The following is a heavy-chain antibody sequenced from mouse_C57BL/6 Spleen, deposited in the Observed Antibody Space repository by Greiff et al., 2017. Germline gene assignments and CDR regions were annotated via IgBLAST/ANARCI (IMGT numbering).Heavy chain of an antibody. CDR1: GYTFTSYW. J-gene: IGHJ2*01. V-gene: IGHV1-69*01. CDR2: IDPSDSYT. CDR3: ARSGGYDWVDY. Sequence: VQLQQPGAELVMPGASVKLSCKASGYTFTSYWMHWVKQRPGQGLEWIGEIDPSDSYTNYNQKFKGKSTLTVDKSSSTAYMQLSSLTSEDSAVYYCARSGGYDWVDYWGQGTTLTVSS. D-gene: IGHD2-2*01.